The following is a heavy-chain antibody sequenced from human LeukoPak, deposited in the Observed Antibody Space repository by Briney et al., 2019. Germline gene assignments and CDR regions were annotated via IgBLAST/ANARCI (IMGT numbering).Heavy chain of an antibody. Sequence: PGGSLRLSYAASGFTFSGSAMLWVRQASGKGLEWVGRIRSKANSYATAYAASVKGRFTISRDDSKNTAYLQMNSLKTEDTAVYYCTSAASSSWYSFDYWGQGTLVTVSS. D-gene: IGHD6-13*01. CDR2: IRSKANSYAT. CDR1: GFTFSGSA. V-gene: IGHV3-73*01. J-gene: IGHJ4*02. CDR3: TSAASSSWYSFDY.